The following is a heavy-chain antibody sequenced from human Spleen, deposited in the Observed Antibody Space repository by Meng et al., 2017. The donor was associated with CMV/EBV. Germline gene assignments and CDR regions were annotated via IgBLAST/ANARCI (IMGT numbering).Heavy chain of an antibody. Sequence: GESLKISCTVSGFTFSRCSMSWVRQAPGKGLEWVSSISTSSSHTFYADSVKGRFTISRDNALNSLYLQMNALGAEDTAVYYCAIRYCTNGVCPFDSWGQGTLVTVSS. CDR2: ISTSSSHT. CDR3: AIRYCTNGVCPFDS. D-gene: IGHD2-8*01. CDR1: GFTFSRCS. V-gene: IGHV3-21*01. J-gene: IGHJ4*02.